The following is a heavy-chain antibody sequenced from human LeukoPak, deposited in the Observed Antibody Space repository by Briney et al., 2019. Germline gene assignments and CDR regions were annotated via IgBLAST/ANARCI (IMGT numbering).Heavy chain of an antibody. CDR1: GYTFTSYY. CDR2: INPNSGGT. J-gene: IGHJ4*02. CDR3: ARGVVLLWFGDLPGY. V-gene: IGHV1-2*02. D-gene: IGHD3-10*01. Sequence: ASVKVSCKASGYTFTSYYMHWVRQAPGQGLEWMGWINPNSGGTNYAQKFQGRVTMTRDTSISTAYMELSRLRSDDTAVYYCARGVVLLWFGDLPGYWGQGTLVTVSS.